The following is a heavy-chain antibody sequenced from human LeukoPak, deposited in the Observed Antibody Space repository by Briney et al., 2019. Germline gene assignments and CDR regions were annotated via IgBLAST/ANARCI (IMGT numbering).Heavy chain of an antibody. CDR1: GGSFSGYH. CDR3: ASRSGVRFVSNMDV. D-gene: IGHD3-3*01. CDR2: INHSGST. Sequence: SETLSLTCAVYGGSFSGYHWSWIRQPPGKGLEWIGEINHSGSTNYNPSLKSRVTISVDTSKNQFSLKLSSVTAADTAVYYCASRSGVRFVSNMDVWGKGTTVIVSS. V-gene: IGHV4-34*01. J-gene: IGHJ6*03.